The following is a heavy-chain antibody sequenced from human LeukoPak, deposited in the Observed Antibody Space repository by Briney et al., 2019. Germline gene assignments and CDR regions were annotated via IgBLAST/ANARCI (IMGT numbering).Heavy chain of an antibody. D-gene: IGHD6-6*01. CDR2: ISWNSGSI. V-gene: IGHV3-9*01. CDR3: AGEPRQLAY. CDR1: GFTFDDYA. Sequence: PGRSLRLSCAASGFTFDDYAIHWVRQAPGKGLEWVSGISWNSGSIGYADSVKGRFTISRDNAKNSLYLQMNSLRAEDTATYYCAGEPRQLAYWGQGTLVTVSS. J-gene: IGHJ4*02.